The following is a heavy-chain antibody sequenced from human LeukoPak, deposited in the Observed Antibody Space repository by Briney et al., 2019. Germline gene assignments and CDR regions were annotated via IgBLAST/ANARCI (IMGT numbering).Heavy chain of an antibody. D-gene: IGHD1-26*01. CDR1: GFSLSTKY. CDR2: ISRSGSYI. Sequence: GGSLRLSCAVSGFSLSTKYMSWVRQAPGKGLEWVSSISRSGSYIYYADSVKGRLTISRDNAKNSLFLQMNSLRAEDTAVFYCARDCGSHDAFDIWGQGTMVTVSS. J-gene: IGHJ3*02. V-gene: IGHV3-21*01. CDR3: ARDCGSHDAFDI.